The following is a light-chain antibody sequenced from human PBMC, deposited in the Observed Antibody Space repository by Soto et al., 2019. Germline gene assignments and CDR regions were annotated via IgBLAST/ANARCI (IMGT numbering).Light chain of an antibody. CDR1: QNINSY. J-gene: IGKJ3*01. CDR3: QQRSSRPFT. V-gene: IGKV3-11*01. Sequence: EIVLTQSPATLSLSPGERATLSCRASQNINSYLAWYQQKPGQAPRLLIYATSNSATGIPARFSGSGSGTDFTLSISSLEPEEFAVYDCQQRSSRPFTFGPGTKVDIK. CDR2: ATS.